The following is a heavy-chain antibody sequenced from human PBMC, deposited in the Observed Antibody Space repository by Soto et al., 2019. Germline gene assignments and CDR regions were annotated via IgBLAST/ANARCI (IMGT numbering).Heavy chain of an antibody. Sequence: ASVKVSCKASGYTFTSYAMHWVRQAPGQRLEWMGWINAGNGNTKYSQKFQGRVTITRDTSASTAYMELSSLRSEATAVYYCARLGKAYYYYGMDVWGQGTTVTVSS. CDR1: GYTFTSYA. CDR3: ARLGKAYYYYGMDV. J-gene: IGHJ6*02. V-gene: IGHV1-3*01. CDR2: INAGNGNT. D-gene: IGHD3-16*01.